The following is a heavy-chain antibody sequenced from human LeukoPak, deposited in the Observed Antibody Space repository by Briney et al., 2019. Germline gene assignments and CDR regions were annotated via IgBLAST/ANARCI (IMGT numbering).Heavy chain of an antibody. Sequence: GGSLRLSCAASGFTFSSYSMNWVRQAPGKGLEWVSSISSSSSYIYYADSVKGRFTIFRDNAKNSLYLQMNSLRAEDTAVYYCASASVAVAGNSDYWGQGTLVTVSS. J-gene: IGHJ4*02. V-gene: IGHV3-21*01. CDR1: GFTFSSYS. D-gene: IGHD6-19*01. CDR2: ISSSSSYI. CDR3: ASASVAVAGNSDY.